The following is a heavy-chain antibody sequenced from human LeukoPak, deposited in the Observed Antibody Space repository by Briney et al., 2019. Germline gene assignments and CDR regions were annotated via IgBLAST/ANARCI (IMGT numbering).Heavy chain of an antibody. J-gene: IGHJ1*01. CDR3: AKPAYCGGDCYSSPFQH. Sequence: PGGSLRLSCAASGFTFSSSGMYWVRQAPGKGLDWVAFVSNEGSKKDYADSVKGRFTISRDNSKSTLYLQMNSLRAEDTAVYYCAKPAYCGGDCYSSPFQHWGQGTLVTVSP. CDR2: VSNEGSKK. V-gene: IGHV3-30*18. CDR1: GFTFSSSG. D-gene: IGHD2-21*02.